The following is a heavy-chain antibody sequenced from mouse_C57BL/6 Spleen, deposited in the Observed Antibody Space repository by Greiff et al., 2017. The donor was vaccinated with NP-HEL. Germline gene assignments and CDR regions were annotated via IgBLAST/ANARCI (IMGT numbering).Heavy chain of an antibody. CDR3: ARRKGDYYGSSYLDY. J-gene: IGHJ2*01. Sequence: QVQLQQPGAELVKPGASVKLSCKASGYTFTSYWMHWVKQRPGQGLEWIGMIHPNSGSTNYNEKFKSKATLTVDKSSSTAYMQLSSLTSEDSAVYYCARRKGDYYGSSYLDYWGQGTTLTVSS. CDR2: IHPNSGST. V-gene: IGHV1-64*01. D-gene: IGHD1-1*01. CDR1: GYTFTSYW.